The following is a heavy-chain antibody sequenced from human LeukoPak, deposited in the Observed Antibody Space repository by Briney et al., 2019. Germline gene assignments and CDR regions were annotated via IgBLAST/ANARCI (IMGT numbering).Heavy chain of an antibody. D-gene: IGHD1-26*01. Sequence: SETLSLTCAVSGGSISSGGYSWSWIRQPPGKGLEWIGYIYHSGSTYYNPSLKSRVTISVDRSKNQFSLKLSSVTAADTAVYYCAKNGQSGFSFDPWGQGTLVTVSS. CDR1: GGSISSGGYS. CDR2: IYHSGST. J-gene: IGHJ5*02. CDR3: AKNGQSGFSFDP. V-gene: IGHV4-30-2*01.